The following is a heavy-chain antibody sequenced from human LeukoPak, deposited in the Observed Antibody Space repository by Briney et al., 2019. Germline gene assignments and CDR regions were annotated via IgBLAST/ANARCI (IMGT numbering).Heavy chain of an antibody. J-gene: IGHJ4*02. Sequence: GGSLRLSCAASGFTFSSYSMNWVRQAPGKGLEWVSSISSSSSYIYYADSVKGRFTISGDNAKNSLYLQMDSLRAEDTAVYYCARAGPNDHRFDYWGQGTLVTVSS. CDR3: ARAGPNDHRFDY. CDR2: ISSSSSYI. CDR1: GFTFSSYS. V-gene: IGHV3-21*01. D-gene: IGHD1-1*01.